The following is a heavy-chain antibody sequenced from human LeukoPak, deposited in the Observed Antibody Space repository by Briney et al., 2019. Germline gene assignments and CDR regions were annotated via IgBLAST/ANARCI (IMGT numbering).Heavy chain of an antibody. V-gene: IGHV3-30-3*01. Sequence: PGGTLRLYCAASGFTFRGYAMHWVRQGPGKGLEWVAVILYDGSNQYYADSVKGLFTISRDNSKNTLYLQMNSQRPEDTAVYYCAKRPDDYSYGMDVWGQGTTVTVSS. CDR3: AKRPDDYSYGMDV. CDR1: GFTFRGYA. J-gene: IGHJ6*02. CDR2: ILYDGSNQ.